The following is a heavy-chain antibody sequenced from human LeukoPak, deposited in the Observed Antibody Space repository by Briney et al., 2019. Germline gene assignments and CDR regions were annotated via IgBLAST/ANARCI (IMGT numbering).Heavy chain of an antibody. J-gene: IGHJ4*02. V-gene: IGHV4-59*01. CDR3: ASRDYSGRHFDY. D-gene: IGHD4-23*01. Sequence: SETLSLTCTVSGGSISSYYWSWIRQPTGKGLEWIGYMYYIGSTNYNPSLKSRVTISVDTSKNQFSLKLSSVTAADTAMYYCASRDYSGRHFDYWGQGTLVTVSS. CDR1: GGSISSYY. CDR2: MYYIGST.